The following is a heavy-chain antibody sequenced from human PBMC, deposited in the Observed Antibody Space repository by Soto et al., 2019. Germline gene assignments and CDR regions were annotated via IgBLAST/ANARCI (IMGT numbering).Heavy chain of an antibody. J-gene: IGHJ5*01. D-gene: IGHD3-10*01. V-gene: IGHV4-4*02. Sequence: SQTLSLTCHVSGDSISSINWWIWVRQPPGKGLQWIVEVYNTGTTNYNPSLKSRVTISVDKPQNHFSLNLTSVTAADTAVYYCPRSSGCFAISLLETWGQGALVTVAS. CDR1: GDSISSINW. CDR3: PRSSGCFAISLLET. CDR2: VYNTGTT.